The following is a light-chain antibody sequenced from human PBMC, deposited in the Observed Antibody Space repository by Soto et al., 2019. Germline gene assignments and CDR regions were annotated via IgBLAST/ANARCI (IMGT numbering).Light chain of an antibody. J-gene: IGKJ2*01. V-gene: IGKV1-39*01. CDR3: HVSYEIPYT. CDR1: QSISTY. CDR2: AAS. Sequence: DIQMTQSPSSLSASVGDRITITCRASQSISTYLNWYQQKPGGAPKLLIYAASNLQSGVPPRFSGSGSGTDFSLTFRSLQPEDCATDYCHVSYEIPYTFGQGTKLEIK.